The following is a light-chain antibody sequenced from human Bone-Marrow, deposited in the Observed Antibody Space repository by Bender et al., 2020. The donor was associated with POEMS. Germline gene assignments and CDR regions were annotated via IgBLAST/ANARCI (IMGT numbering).Light chain of an antibody. J-gene: IGLJ3*02. CDR3: QVWQSSGDQWV. V-gene: IGLV3-21*01. Sequence: SYELTQPPSVSVSPGQTARITCSGDDLSKEYTFWYQQKPGQAPVVVMYYDKDRPSGIPERFSGSNSGSTATLIISRVETGDEADYYCQVWQSSGDQWVFGGGTQLTVL. CDR2: YDK. CDR1: DLSKEY.